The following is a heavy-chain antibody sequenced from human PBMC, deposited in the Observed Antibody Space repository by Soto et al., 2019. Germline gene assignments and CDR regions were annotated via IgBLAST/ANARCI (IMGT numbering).Heavy chain of an antibody. V-gene: IGHV4-4*02. J-gene: IGHJ4*02. CDR3: ARDGDVAGQFDY. CDR2: IHHSGNT. D-gene: IGHD2-15*01. CDR1: GGSISSNNW. Sequence: QVQLQESGPGLVKPSGTLSLTCAVSGGSISSNNWWSWVRQPPGKGLEWIGEIHHSGNTNYNPSLKSRVTISVDKSKNQISLKLSSVTAADTAVYYCARDGDVAGQFDYWGQGTLVTVSS.